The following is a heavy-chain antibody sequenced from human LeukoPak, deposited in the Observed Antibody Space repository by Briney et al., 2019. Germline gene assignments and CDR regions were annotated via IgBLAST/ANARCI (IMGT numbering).Heavy chain of an antibody. V-gene: IGHV4-34*01. CDR1: GGSFSGYY. CDR2: INHSGST. Sequence: PSETLSLTCAVYGGSFSGYYWSWIRQPPGKGLEWIGEINHSGSTNYNPSLKSRVTISVDTSKNQFSLKLSSVTAADTAVYYCARGRPRRAFDIRGQGTMVTVSS. J-gene: IGHJ3*02. CDR3: ARGRPRRAFDI.